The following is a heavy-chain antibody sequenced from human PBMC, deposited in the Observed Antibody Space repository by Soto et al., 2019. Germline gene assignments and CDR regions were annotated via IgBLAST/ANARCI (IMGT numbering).Heavy chain of an antibody. J-gene: IGHJ3*02. CDR1: GFTFSDYY. CDR2: ISSSGSTI. Sequence: PGGSLRLSCAASGFTFSDYYMSWIRQAPGKGLEWVSYISSSGSTIYYADSVKGRFTISRDNSNNILYLQMNSLRAEDTAVYYCANYYDSSGKTPGALDIWGQGTMVTVSS. D-gene: IGHD3-22*01. V-gene: IGHV3-11*01. CDR3: ANYYDSSGKTPGALDI.